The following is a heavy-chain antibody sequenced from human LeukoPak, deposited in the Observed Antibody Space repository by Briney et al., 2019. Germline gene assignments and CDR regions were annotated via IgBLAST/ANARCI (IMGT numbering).Heavy chain of an antibody. Sequence: GGSLRLSCAASGFTFSSYAMSWVRQAPGKGLEWVSAISGSGGSTYYADSVRGRFTISRDNSKNTLYLQMNSLRAGDTAVYYCAKDNPEYSSSSVGAYWGQGTLVTVSS. CDR3: AKDNPEYSSSSVGAY. CDR1: GFTFSSYA. D-gene: IGHD6-6*01. CDR2: ISGSGGST. J-gene: IGHJ4*02. V-gene: IGHV3-23*01.